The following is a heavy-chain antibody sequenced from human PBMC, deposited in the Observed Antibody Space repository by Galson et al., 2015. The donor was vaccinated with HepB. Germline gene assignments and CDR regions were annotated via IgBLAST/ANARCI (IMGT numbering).Heavy chain of an antibody. V-gene: IGHV3-21*01. CDR1: GFSFDDYA. CDR3: ARIGHGPFDY. CDR2: ISSSSSYI. Sequence: SLRLSCAASGFSFDDYAMHWVRQPPGKGLEWVSGISSSSSYIYYADSVKGRFTISRDNAKNSLYLQMNSLRAEDTAVYYCARIGHGPFDYWGQGTLVTVSS. J-gene: IGHJ4*02.